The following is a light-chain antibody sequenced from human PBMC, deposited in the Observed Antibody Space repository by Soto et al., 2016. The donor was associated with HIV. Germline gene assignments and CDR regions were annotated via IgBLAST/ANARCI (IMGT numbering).Light chain of an antibody. CDR2: AAS. J-gene: IGKJ1*01. V-gene: IGKV1-27*01. Sequence: DIQMTQSPSSLSASVGDRVTITCRASQDINKYLAWHQQKPGKAPKLLIYAASTLQSGVPSRFSGSGSGTDFTLTISSLQPEDVATYYCTKYDSAPWTFGQGTKVDI. CDR1: QDINKY. CDR3: TKYDSAPWT.